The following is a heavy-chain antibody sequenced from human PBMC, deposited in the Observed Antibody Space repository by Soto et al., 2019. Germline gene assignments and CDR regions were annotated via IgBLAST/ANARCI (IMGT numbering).Heavy chain of an antibody. CDR1: GFTFSSYG. Sequence: PGWALRLSCAPCGFTFSSYGMQWVRQGPVRVLEWVAVISYDGSNKYYADCVKGRFKISRDNAKNSLYLQMNSLREEETAVYSCATLGDHRLWLGELLSHHPNLADYWPQGTLVTVSS. CDR2: ISYDGSNK. J-gene: IGHJ4*02. CDR3: ATLGDHRLWLGELLSHHPNLADY. D-gene: IGHD3-10*01. V-gene: IGHV3-30*03.